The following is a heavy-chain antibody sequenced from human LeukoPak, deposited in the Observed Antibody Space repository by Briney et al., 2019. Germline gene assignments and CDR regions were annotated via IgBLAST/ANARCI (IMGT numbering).Heavy chain of an antibody. CDR3: GKGVGGGRIAVAGTFAFDI. D-gene: IGHD6-19*01. J-gene: IGHJ3*02. V-gene: IGHV3-23*01. CDR1: GFTFSSYA. Sequence: QPGGSLRLSCAASGFTFSSYAMSWVRQAPGKGLEWVSAISGSGGSTYYADSVKGRFTISRDNSKNTLYLQMNSLSAEDTAVYYCGKGVGGGRIAVAGTFAFDIWGQGTMVTVSS. CDR2: ISGSGGST.